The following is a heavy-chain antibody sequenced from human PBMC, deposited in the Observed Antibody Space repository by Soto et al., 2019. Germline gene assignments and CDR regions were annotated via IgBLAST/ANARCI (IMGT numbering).Heavy chain of an antibody. J-gene: IGHJ4*02. V-gene: IGHV3-21*01. Sequence: PGGSLRLSCAASGFTFSSYSMNWVRQAPGKGLEWVSSISSSSSYIYYADSVKGRFTISRDNAKNSLYLQMNSLRAEDTAVYYCARASRIVVVPDANNYWGQGTLVTVSS. D-gene: IGHD2-2*01. CDR1: GFTFSSYS. CDR2: ISSSSSYI. CDR3: ARASRIVVVPDANNY.